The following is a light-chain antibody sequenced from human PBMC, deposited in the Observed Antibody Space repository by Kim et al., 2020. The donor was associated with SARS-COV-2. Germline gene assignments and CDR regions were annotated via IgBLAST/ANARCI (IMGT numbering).Light chain of an antibody. CDR1: SSNIGSNY. V-gene: IGLV1-47*02. CDR2: SNN. J-gene: IGLJ1*01. Sequence: ELTQPPSASGTPGQRVTISCSGSSSNIGSNYVYWYQQLPGTAPKLLIYSNNQQPSGVPDRFSGSKSGTSASLAISGLRSEDEADYYCAAWDDSLSGYVFGTGTKVTVL. CDR3: AAWDDSLSGYV.